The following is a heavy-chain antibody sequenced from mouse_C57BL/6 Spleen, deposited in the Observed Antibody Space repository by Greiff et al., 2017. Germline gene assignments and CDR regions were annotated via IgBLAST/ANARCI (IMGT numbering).Heavy chain of an antibody. Sequence: EVQLQQSGPELVKPGASVKMSCKASGYTFTDYNMHWVKQSHGKSLEWIGYINPNNGGTSYNQKFKGKATLTVNKSSSTAYMELRSLTSEDSAVYYCASDYYGSGFAYWGQGTLVTVSA. CDR1: GYTFTDYN. CDR2: INPNNGGT. V-gene: IGHV1-22*01. D-gene: IGHD1-1*01. J-gene: IGHJ3*01. CDR3: ASDYYGSGFAY.